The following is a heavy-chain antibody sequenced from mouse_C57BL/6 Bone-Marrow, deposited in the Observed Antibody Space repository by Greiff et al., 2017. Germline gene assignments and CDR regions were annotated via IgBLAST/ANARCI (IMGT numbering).Heavy chain of an antibody. J-gene: IGHJ3*01. D-gene: IGHD1-1*01. V-gene: IGHV14-4*01. CDR2: IDPENGDT. Sequence: EVQLQQSGAELVRPGASVKLSCTASGFNITDDYMHWVQQRPEQGLEWIGWIDPENGDTEYASQFQGKATITADTSSNTAYLQLSSLTSEDTAVYYCTHFYYYGSSPAWFAYWGQGTLVTVSA. CDR1: GFNITDDY. CDR3: THFYYYGSSPAWFAY.